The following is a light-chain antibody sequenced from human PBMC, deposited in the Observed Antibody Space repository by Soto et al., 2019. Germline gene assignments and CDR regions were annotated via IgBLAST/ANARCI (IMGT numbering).Light chain of an antibody. CDR3: QQSYSSPPT. V-gene: IGKV1-39*01. J-gene: IGKJ1*01. CDR2: AAS. CDR1: QSISSH. Sequence: VKMTQSPSSLSASVEDRVTITCRASQSISSHLNWYQQKPGKAPKLLIFAASSLQSGVPSRFSGSRSGPDFTLTISSLQPEDFATYYCQQSYSSPPTFGQGTKV.